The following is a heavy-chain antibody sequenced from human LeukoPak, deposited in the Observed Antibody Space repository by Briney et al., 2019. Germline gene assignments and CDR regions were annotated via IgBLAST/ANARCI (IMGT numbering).Heavy chain of an antibody. CDR1: GDSISITGYV. Sequence: SDTLSLTCSVSGDSISITGYVWVWIRRSPGRDLEWIVSIFKSGNTFYNTSLKSRVTISVDTSKNEFSLNLTSVTASDTAGYYCAGTGIRNWFDPWGQGILVTVSS. J-gene: IGHJ5*02. CDR3: AGTGIRNWFDP. D-gene: IGHD1-14*01. CDR2: IFKSGNT. V-gene: IGHV4-39*01.